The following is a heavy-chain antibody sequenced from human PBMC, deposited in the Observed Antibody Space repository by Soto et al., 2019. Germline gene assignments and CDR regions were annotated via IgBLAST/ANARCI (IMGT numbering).Heavy chain of an antibody. V-gene: IGHV4-34*01. D-gene: IGHD5-12*01. J-gene: IGHJ4*02. CDR2: INHSGST. Sequence: KQSQTLSLPCAVYGGSFSGYYWSWIRQPPGKGLEWIGEINHSGSTNYNPSLKSRVTISVDTSKNQFSLKLSSVTAADTAVYYCARGRVATRLYYFDYWGQGTLVTVSS. CDR3: ARGRVATRLYYFDY. CDR1: GGSFSGYY.